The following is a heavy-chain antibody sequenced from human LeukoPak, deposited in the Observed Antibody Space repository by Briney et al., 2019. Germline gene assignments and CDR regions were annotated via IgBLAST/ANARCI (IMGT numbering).Heavy chain of an antibody. D-gene: IGHD6-13*01. CDR3: ARIGYTSSGFDY. V-gene: IGHV3-53*01. CDR2: IHSGNSI. Sequence: GGSLRLSCAASGCTVSSNYMSWVRQASGKGLAWVSVIHSGNSIYYANSVKXRFTISRDNLKNTLCLPMNSLSAEDTAMYYCARIGYTSSGFDYWGQGTLVTVSS. CDR1: GCTVSSNY. J-gene: IGHJ4*02.